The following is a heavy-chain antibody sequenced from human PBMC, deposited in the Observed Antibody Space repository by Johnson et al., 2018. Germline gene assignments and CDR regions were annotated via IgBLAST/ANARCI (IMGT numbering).Heavy chain of an antibody. V-gene: IGHV4-59*01. CDR3: ARDSPAAPYYYYYMDV. J-gene: IGHJ6*03. CDR2: IYYSGST. D-gene: IGHD6-13*01. CDR1: GGSISSYY. Sequence: QEQLQESGPGLVKHTETMSLTCTVSGGSISSYYWSWIRQPPGKGLEWIGYIYYSGSTNYKPSLKSRVTISVDTYKNQFSLKLSSVTAADTAVYYCARDSPAAPYYYYYMDVWGKGTTVTVSS.